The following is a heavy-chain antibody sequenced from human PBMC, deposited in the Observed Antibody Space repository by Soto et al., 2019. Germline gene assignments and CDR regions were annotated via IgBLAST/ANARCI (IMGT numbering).Heavy chain of an antibody. V-gene: IGHV3-74*01. CDR2: IDKVGTDS. CDR1: EFTFSGRS. CDR3: ARGWFGPDV. D-gene: IGHD3-10*01. Sequence: EVQLVESGGGLVQPGGSLRLACAAAEFTFSGRSVHWVRQAPGKGLVWVSGIDKVGTDSTYADSVKGRFTSSRDNAKNTVYLQMNSLRVEDTDVYYCARGWFGPDVWGKGTTVTVSS. J-gene: IGHJ6*03.